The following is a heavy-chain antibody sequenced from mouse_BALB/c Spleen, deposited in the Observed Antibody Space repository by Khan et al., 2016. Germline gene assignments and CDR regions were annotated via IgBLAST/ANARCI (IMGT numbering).Heavy chain of an antibody. Sequence: QLEESGPDLVKPSQSISLTCTVTGYSITSGYSWHWIRQFPGNRLEWMGYIHYLGGTNYNPSLKSRISITRDTSKNQFFLQLNSVTTEDTATYSCVVIHYYGYDYWGQGTTLTVSS. D-gene: IGHD1-2*01. V-gene: IGHV3-1*02. CDR2: IHYLGGT. CDR3: VVIHYYGYDY. CDR1: GYSITSGYS. J-gene: IGHJ2*01.